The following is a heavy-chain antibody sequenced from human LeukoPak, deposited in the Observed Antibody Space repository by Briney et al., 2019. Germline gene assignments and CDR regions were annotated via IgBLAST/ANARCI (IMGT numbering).Heavy chain of an antibody. V-gene: IGHV4-59*02. D-gene: IGHD7-27*01. Sequence: SETLSLTCTISGGSVSDYYWSWIRQSPGRGLEWIGYIYHTGSTSYSPSLESRVTISADTSQNQFSLKLSSVTAADTAVYYCASRKLGNDYWGQGTLVTVSS. CDR3: ASRKLGNDY. CDR1: GGSVSDYY. CDR2: IYHTGST. J-gene: IGHJ4*02.